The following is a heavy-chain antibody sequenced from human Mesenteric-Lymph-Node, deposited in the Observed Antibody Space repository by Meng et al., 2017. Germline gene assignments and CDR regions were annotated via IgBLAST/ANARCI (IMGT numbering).Heavy chain of an antibody. CDR3: ARGYYDSSGYGYWYFDL. Sequence: QGPVRGSGPGLVKPSETLSLTCAVSGGSISSVYWWTWVRQSPGKGLEWIGYIYYSGSTYYNPSLKSRVTISVDTSKNQFSLKLSSVTAADTAVYYCARGYYDSSGYGYWYFDLWGRGTLVTVSS. D-gene: IGHD3-22*01. CDR1: GGSISSVYW. CDR2: IYYSGST. V-gene: IGHV4-30-4*02. J-gene: IGHJ2*01.